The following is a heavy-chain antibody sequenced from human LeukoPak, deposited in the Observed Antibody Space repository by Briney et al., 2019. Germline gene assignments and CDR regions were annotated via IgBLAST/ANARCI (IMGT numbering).Heavy chain of an antibody. CDR3: ARVAAAALDY. CDR1: GGSISSYY. D-gene: IGHD6-13*01. CDR2: IYYSGST. V-gene: IGHV4-59*08. Sequence: SETLSLTCTVSGGSISSYYWSWIRQPPGKGLEWIGYIYYSGSTNYNPSLKSRVTISVDTSKNQFSLKLSTVTAADTAVYYCARVAAAALDYWGQGTLVTVSS. J-gene: IGHJ4*02.